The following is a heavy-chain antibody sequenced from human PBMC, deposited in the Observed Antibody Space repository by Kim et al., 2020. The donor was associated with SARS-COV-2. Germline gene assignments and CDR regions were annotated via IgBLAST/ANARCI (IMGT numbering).Heavy chain of an antibody. V-gene: IGHV3-7*01. J-gene: IGHJ5*02. D-gene: IGHD3-9*01. CDR1: GFTFNSYG. CDR2: IHVGGGGA. CDR3: ARDGRSDVLTSLFDP. Sequence: GGSLRLSCVTSGFTFNSYGLSWVRQAPEKGLEWVADIHVGGGGAYYVDSVKGRFTISRDNANKTLFLQMNSLRVEDTGVYYCARDGRSDVLTSLFDPWGQGPLVPVPS.